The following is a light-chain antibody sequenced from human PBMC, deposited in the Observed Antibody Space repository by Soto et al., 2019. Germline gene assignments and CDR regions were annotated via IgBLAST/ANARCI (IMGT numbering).Light chain of an antibody. CDR2: DVS. V-gene: IGLV2-11*01. CDR1: SSDVGSYKD. CDR3: CAYADTFYV. J-gene: IGLJ1*01. Sequence: QSVLTQPRSVSGSPGQSVTISCTGTSSDVGSYKDVSWYQHHPGKVPKLRIYDVSERPSGVPDRFSGSKTGNTASLTISGLQAEDEAIYYCCAYADTFYVFGTGTKLTVL.